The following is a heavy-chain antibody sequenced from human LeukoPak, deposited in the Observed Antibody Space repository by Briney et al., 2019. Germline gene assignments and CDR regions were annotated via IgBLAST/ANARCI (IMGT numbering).Heavy chain of an antibody. Sequence: ASVKVSFKASGYTFTGYYMHWVRQAPGQGLEWMGWINPNSGGTNYAQKFQGRVTMTRDTSISTAYMELSRLRSDDTAVYYCARRADYGDYGGWFDPWGQGTLVTVSS. CDR2: INPNSGGT. D-gene: IGHD4-17*01. J-gene: IGHJ5*02. CDR1: GYTFTGYY. CDR3: ARRADYGDYGGWFDP. V-gene: IGHV1-2*02.